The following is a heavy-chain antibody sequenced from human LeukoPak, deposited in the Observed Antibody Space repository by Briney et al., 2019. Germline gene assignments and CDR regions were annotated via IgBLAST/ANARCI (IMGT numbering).Heavy chain of an antibody. CDR2: IYPGDSDT. Sequence: GQPPQTYLCCSGSSFTRYWIGCGRRMSGKHQERMGIIYPGDSDTRYSPSFQGQVTISADKSISTAYLQWSSLKASDTAMYYCARRRGSSLIGDNWGRGDLGTVS. D-gene: IGHD6-13*01. V-gene: IGHV5-51*01. J-gene: IGHJ4*02. CDR3: ARRRGSSLIGDN. CDR1: GSSFTRYW.